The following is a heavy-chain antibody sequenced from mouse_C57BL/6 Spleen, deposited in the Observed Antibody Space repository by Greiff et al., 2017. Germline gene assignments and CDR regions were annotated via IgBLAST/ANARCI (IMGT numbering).Heavy chain of an antibody. CDR3: ARHLITTVVATGYYFDY. J-gene: IGHJ2*01. Sequence: QVHVKQSGAELVKPGASVKLSCKASGYTFTEYTIHWVKQRSGQGLEWIGWFYPGSGSIKYNEKFKDKATLTADKSSSTVYMELSRLTSEDSAVYFCARHLITTVVATGYYFDYWGQGTTLTVSS. CDR1: GYTFTEYT. CDR2: FYPGSGSI. V-gene: IGHV1-62-2*01. D-gene: IGHD1-1*01.